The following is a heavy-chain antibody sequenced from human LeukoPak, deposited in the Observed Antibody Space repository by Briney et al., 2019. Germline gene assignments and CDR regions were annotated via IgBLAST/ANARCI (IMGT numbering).Heavy chain of an antibody. CDR3: AKHDDTSAPWFDP. CDR2: ISSSGGST. V-gene: IGHV3-23*01. D-gene: IGHD3-22*01. J-gene: IGHJ5*02. CDR1: GLTFNSYA. Sequence: GGSLRLSCAASGLTFNSYAMSWVRQAPGKGLEWVSTISSSGGSTYYADSVKGRFSISRDNSKNTLYLQMNSLRAEDTAVYYCAKHDDTSAPWFDPWGQGTLVTVSS.